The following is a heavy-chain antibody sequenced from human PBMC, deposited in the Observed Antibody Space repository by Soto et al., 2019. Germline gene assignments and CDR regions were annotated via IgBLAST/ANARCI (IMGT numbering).Heavy chain of an antibody. CDR3: ARPHFSSSYYFDY. D-gene: IGHD6-13*01. V-gene: IGHV1-3*01. Sequence: ASVKVSCKASGYTFTSYAMHWVRRAPGQRLEWMGWINAGNGNTKYSQKFQGRVTITRDTSASTAYMELSSLRSGDTAVYYCARPHFSSSYYFDYWGQGTLVTVSS. CDR2: INAGNGNT. CDR1: GYTFTSYA. J-gene: IGHJ4*02.